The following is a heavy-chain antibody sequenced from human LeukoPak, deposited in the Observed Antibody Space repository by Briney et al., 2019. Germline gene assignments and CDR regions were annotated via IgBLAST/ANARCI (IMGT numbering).Heavy chain of an antibody. CDR3: ARVILTHSDYFDY. V-gene: IGHV4-31*03. CDR1: GGSISSGGYY. Sequence: SETLSLTCTVSGGSISSGGYYWSWIRQHPGKGLEWIGYIYYSGSTYYNPSLKSRVTISVDTSKNQFSLKLSSVTAADTAVYYCARVILTHSDYFDYWGQGTLVTVSS. CDR2: IYYSGST. J-gene: IGHJ4*02.